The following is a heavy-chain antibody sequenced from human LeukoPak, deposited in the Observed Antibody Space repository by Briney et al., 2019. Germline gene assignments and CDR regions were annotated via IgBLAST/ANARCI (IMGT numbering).Heavy chain of an antibody. CDR3: ARERGILRGDAFDL. D-gene: IGHD1-26*01. V-gene: IGHV4-4*07. CDR2: IYSSGNT. CDR1: GVSFSTYY. Sequence: NPSETLSLTCTVSGVSFSTYYWTWIRQPAGKGLEWIGRIYSSGNTNYNPSLESRVTMSIDRSKHQFSLKLTSVTAADTAVYYCARERGILRGDAFDLWGQGTMVTVSS. J-gene: IGHJ3*01.